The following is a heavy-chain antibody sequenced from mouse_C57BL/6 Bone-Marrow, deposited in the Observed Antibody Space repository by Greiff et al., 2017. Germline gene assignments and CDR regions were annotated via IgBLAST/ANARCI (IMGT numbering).Heavy chain of an antibody. Sequence: QVQLQQPGAELVKPGASVKLSCKASGYTFTSYWMQWVKQRPGQGLEWIGEIDPSDSYTNYNQKFKGKATLTVDTSSSTAYRQLSSLTSADSAVYYCARVRVTTVVHFDYWCQGTTLTVSS. J-gene: IGHJ2*01. V-gene: IGHV1-50*01. CDR2: IDPSDSYT. CDR1: GYTFTSYW. CDR3: ARVRVTTVVHFDY. D-gene: IGHD1-1*01.